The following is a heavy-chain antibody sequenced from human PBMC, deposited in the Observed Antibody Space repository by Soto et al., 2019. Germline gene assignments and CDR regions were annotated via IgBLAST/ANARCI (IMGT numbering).Heavy chain of an antibody. CDR3: AKAEEFWSGQTYGMDV. Sequence: HPGGSLRLSCAASGFTFSSYAMSWVRQAPGKGLEWVSAISGSGGSTYYADSVKGRFTISRDNSKNTLYLQMNSLRAEDTAVYYCAKAEEFWSGQTYGMDVWGQGSTVTVSS. CDR1: GFTFSSYA. V-gene: IGHV3-23*01. D-gene: IGHD3-3*01. CDR2: ISGSGGST. J-gene: IGHJ6*02.